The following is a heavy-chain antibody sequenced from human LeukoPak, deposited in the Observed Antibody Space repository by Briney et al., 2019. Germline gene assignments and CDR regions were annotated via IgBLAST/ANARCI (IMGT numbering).Heavy chain of an antibody. Sequence: GASVNVSCKASGCTFSSHVISLVRQAPGQGLEWMGRIIPILGTSNYAQKFQRRVTITADKSTSPAYMELSSLRSEATAVYYCAGAPQRGDGMDVWGQGTTVTASS. D-gene: IGHD3-16*01. J-gene: IGHJ6*02. CDR1: GCTFSSHV. CDR2: IIPILGTS. V-gene: IGHV1-69*04. CDR3: AGAPQRGDGMDV.